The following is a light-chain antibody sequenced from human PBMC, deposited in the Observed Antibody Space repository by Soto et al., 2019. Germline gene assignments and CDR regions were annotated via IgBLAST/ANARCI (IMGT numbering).Light chain of an antibody. V-gene: IGLV2-14*01. Sequence: QSVLTQPASVSGSPGQSITISCTGTSSDVGGYNYVSWYQQHPGKAPKLMIYEVSNRPSGVSNRFSGSKSGNTASLTTSGLQAEDEADYYCSSYTSSSTPRVFGTGTKVTVL. CDR3: SSYTSSSTPRV. CDR1: SSDVGGYNY. CDR2: EVS. J-gene: IGLJ1*01.